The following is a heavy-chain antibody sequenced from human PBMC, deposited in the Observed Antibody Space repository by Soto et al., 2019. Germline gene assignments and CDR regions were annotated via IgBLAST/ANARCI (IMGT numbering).Heavy chain of an antibody. Sequence: QVQLVQSGAEVKKPGSSVKVSCKASGGTFSSYTMTWVRQAPGQGPEWMGGIIPIFGTANYAQRFQGRRTITADVSTSTAYMELSSLTSEDTAVYYCAREGAGMAATFDPWGQGTLVTVSS. CDR2: IIPIFGTA. CDR1: GGTFSSYT. J-gene: IGHJ5*02. CDR3: AREGAGMAATFDP. D-gene: IGHD1-1*01. V-gene: IGHV1-69*01.